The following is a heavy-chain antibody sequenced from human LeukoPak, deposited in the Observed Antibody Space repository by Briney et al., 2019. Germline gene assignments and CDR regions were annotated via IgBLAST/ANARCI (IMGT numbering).Heavy chain of an antibody. D-gene: IGHD3-3*01. CDR3: ARSRDFWSGSSNWFDP. CDR1: GYTFTSYG. J-gene: IGHJ5*02. V-gene: IGHV1-18*01. Sequence: ASVKVTCKAAGYTFTSYGISWLQQAPGQGLEWMGWISAYNGNTNYAQKLQGRGTMTTDTSTSTAYMELRSLRSDDTAVYYCARSRDFWSGSSNWFDPGGQGTLVTVSS. CDR2: ISAYNGNT.